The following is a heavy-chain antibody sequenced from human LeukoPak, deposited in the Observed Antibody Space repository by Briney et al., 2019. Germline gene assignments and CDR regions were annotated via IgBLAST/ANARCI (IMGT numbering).Heavy chain of an antibody. CDR2: VYYSGGT. CDR1: GGSISGDY. J-gene: IGHJ6*03. Sequence: SETLSLTCTVAGGSISGDYCSCIRQPPRKGLEWVGDVYYSGGTNYNPSLKSRVTISVDTSKNQFSLKLSSVTAADTAVYYCARARSPRSPKDSYYYMDVWGKGTTVTISS. CDR3: ARARSPRSPKDSYYYMDV. V-gene: IGHV4-59*01.